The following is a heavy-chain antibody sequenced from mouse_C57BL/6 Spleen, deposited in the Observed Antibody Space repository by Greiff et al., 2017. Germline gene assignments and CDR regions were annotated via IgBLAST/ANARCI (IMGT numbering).Heavy chain of an antibody. CDR2: IYPGDGDT. Sequence: QVQLQQSGAELVKPGASVKISCKASGYAFSSYWMNWVKQRPGKGLEWIGQIYPGDGDTNYNGKFKGKATLTADKSSSTAYMQLSSLTSEDSAVYFCARSADSSGYFVAYWGKGTLVTVSA. J-gene: IGHJ3*01. D-gene: IGHD3-2*02. V-gene: IGHV1-80*01. CDR3: ARSADSSGYFVAY. CDR1: GYAFSSYW.